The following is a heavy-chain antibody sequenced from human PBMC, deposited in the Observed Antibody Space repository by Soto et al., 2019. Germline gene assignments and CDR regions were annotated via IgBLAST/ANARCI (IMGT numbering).Heavy chain of an antibody. V-gene: IGHV4-59*08. CDR1: GASISSYY. CDR3: ARRGSGGIAVAGTSFDY. J-gene: IGHJ4*02. Sequence: SETLSLTCTVSGASISSYYWSWIRQPPGKGLEWIGYIYYSGSTNYNPSLKSRVTISVDTSKNQFSLKLSSVTAADTAVFYCARRGSGGIAVAGTSFDYWGQGTLVTVSS. CDR2: IYYSGST. D-gene: IGHD6-19*01.